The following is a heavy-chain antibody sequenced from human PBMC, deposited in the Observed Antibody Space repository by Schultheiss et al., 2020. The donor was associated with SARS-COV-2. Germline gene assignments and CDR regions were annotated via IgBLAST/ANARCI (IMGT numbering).Heavy chain of an antibody. CDR1: GGSISSYY. D-gene: IGHD1-26*01. CDR2: IYYSGST. V-gene: IGHV4-59*08. Sequence: SETLSLTCTVSGGSISSYYWSWIRQHPGKGLEWIGYIYYSGSTYYNPSLKSRVTISVDKSKNQFSLKLSSVTAADTAVYYCARQRGAWSPIDYWGQGTLVTVSS. J-gene: IGHJ4*02. CDR3: ARQRGAWSPIDY.